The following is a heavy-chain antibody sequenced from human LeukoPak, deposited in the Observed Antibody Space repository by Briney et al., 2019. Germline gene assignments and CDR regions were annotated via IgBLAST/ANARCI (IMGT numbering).Heavy chain of an antibody. CDR2: IYYSGST. CDR1: GGSISSNNYY. Sequence: SETLSLTCTVSGGSISSNNYYWGWIRQPPGKGLEWIGSIYYSGSTYYNPSLKSRVTISVDTSKNQFSLKLSSVTAADTAVYYCARGIVVVPAAKSAAGFSYMDVWGKGTTVTVPS. V-gene: IGHV4-39*07. CDR3: ARGIVVVPAAKSAAGFSYMDV. D-gene: IGHD2-2*01. J-gene: IGHJ6*03.